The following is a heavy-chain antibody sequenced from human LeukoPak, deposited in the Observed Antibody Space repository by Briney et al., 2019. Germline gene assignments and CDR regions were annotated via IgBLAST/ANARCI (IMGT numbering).Heavy chain of an antibody. CDR2: INNSGST. Sequence: PSETLSLTCNVYGGAFSGYYWSWIRQPPGEGLEWIGEINNSGSTNYNPSLKRRVTISLDTSKNQFSLKLSSVTAADTAVYYCARQLFYYYNSGKYYTRKYYFDYWGQGTLVTVSS. CDR1: GGAFSGYY. CDR3: ARQLFYYYNSGKYYTRKYYFDY. V-gene: IGHV4-34*01. J-gene: IGHJ4*02. D-gene: IGHD3-10*01.